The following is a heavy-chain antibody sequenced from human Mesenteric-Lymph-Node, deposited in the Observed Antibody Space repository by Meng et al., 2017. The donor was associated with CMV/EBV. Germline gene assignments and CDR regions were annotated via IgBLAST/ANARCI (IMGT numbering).Heavy chain of an antibody. Sequence: GGSLRLSCVASGFAFSDYGMTWVRQIPGKGLEWVSLISWDGVSTYYAGSVKGRFTISRDNSKNSLYLQMNSLRTEDTAFYYCAKDGRGSSGGYYFDYWGQGTLVTVSS. CDR3: AKDGRGSSGGYYFDY. D-gene: IGHD6-6*01. CDR2: ISWDGVST. CDR1: GFAFSDYG. V-gene: IGHV3-43*02. J-gene: IGHJ4*02.